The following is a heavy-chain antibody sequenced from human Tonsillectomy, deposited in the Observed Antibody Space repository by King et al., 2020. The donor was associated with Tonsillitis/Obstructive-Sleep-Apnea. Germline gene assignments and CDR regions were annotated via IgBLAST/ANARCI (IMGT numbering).Heavy chain of an antibody. V-gene: IGHV3-30*04. CDR3: AGDRPYCTTISCNKMGLDY. CDR1: GFTFSSYA. Sequence: VQLVESGGGVVQPGRSLKLSCAASGFTFSSYAMHWVRQAPGKGLEWVAVISYDGSNKYYADSVKGRFTISRDNSKNTLYLQMNSLRPEDRTVDYCAGDRPYCTTISCNKMGLDYRGQGTLVSVSS. CDR2: ISYDGSNK. J-gene: IGHJ4*02. D-gene: IGHD2-2*01.